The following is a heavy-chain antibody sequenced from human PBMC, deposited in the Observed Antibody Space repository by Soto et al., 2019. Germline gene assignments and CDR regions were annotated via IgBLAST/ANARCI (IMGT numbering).Heavy chain of an antibody. CDR3: ARGGYSYGY. CDR1: GGSFSGXC. J-gene: IGHJ4*02. V-gene: IGHV4-34*01. CDR2: INHSVST. D-gene: IGHD5-18*01. Sequence: LXLXCAVYGGSFSGXCWSWIRQPPGKGLECIVEINHSVSTNYNQSLKSRVTISAETPKNQFSMKMSSVTDADTAVYYCARGGYSYGYWGQGPLATVS.